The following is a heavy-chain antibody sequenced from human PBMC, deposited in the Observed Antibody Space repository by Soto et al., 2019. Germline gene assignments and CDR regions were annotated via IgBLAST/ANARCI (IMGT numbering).Heavy chain of an antibody. CDR1: GGTFSSSA. V-gene: IGHV1-69*01. J-gene: IGHJ4*02. D-gene: IGHD2-15*01. CDR2: IIPIFGTV. CDR3: ATDRGYFSCWRFDY. Sequence: QVQLVQSGAEVKKPGSSVKVSCKASGGTFSSSAISWVRQAPGQGLDWVGGIIPIFGTVQYAQKFQGRVTFTSDESTSTAYMELSSLRSEDTAVYYCATDRGYFSCWRFDYWGQGTLILVSS.